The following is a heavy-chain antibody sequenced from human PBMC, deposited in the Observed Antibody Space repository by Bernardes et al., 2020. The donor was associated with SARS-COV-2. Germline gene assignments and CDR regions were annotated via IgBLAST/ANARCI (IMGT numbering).Heavy chain of an antibody. J-gene: IGHJ4*02. D-gene: IGHD5-12*01. Sequence: SETLSLTCAVYGGSFSGYYWSWIRQPPGKGLEWIGEINHSGSTNYNPSLKSRVTISVDTSKNQFSLKLSSVTAADTAVYYCARGLNKWLRSCFDYWGQGTLVTVSS. CDR2: INHSGST. V-gene: IGHV4-34*01. CDR1: GGSFSGYY. CDR3: ARGLNKWLRSCFDY.